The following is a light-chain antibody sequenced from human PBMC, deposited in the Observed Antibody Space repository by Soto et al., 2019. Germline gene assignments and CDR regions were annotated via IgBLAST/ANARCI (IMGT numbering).Light chain of an antibody. V-gene: IGKV4-1*01. Sequence: DIVMTQSPDSLAVSLGERATINCKSSQSVLYSSNNKNYLAWFQQKPGQPPKLLIYWASTRESGVPDRFSGSGSGTDFTLTISSLQAEDVAVYHCQQYYSSGVETFGQGTKVEIK. CDR2: WAS. CDR1: QSVLYSSNNKNY. J-gene: IGKJ1*01. CDR3: QQYYSSGVET.